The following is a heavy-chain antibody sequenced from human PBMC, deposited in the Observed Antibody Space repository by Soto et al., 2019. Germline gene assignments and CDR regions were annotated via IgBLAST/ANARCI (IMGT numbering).Heavy chain of an antibody. CDR2: VSGSGGST. J-gene: IGHJ4*02. CDR3: ANPHDYNWHAY. D-gene: IGHD1-20*01. V-gene: IGHV3-23*01. CDR1: GFTCSSYA. Sequence: GGSVRLACAASGFTCSSYAMSWVRQAPGKGLEWISAVSGSGGSTYYADSVKGRFTISRDNSKDTLYLQMNNLRAEDTAVYYCANPHDYNWHAYRGQGTLVTVSS.